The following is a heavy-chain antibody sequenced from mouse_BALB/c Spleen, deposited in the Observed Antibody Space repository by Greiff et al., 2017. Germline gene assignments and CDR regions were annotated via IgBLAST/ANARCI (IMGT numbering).Heavy chain of an antibody. Sequence: VKLMESGPGLVAPSQSLSITCTVSGFSLTSYGVHWVRQPPGKGLEWLGVIWAGGSTNYNSALMSRLSISKDNSKSQVFLKMNSLQTDDTAMYYCARDGAARAPRYAMDYWGQGTSVTVSS. J-gene: IGHJ4*01. CDR3: ARDGAARAPRYAMDY. V-gene: IGHV2-9*02. CDR2: IWAGGST. CDR1: GFSLTSYG. D-gene: IGHD3-1*01.